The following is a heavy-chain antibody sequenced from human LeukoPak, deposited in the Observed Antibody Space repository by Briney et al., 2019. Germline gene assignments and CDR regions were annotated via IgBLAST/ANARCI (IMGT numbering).Heavy chain of an antibody. J-gene: IGHJ5*02. Sequence: ASVKVSCKASGYTFTGYYMHWVRQAPGQGLEWMGWINGGNDNTRYSQKFQGRVTITRDTSASTAYMELSSLRSEDTAVYYCARGIVVEPTANWFDPWGQGILVTVSS. CDR3: ARGIVVEPTANWFDP. CDR1: GYTFTGYY. V-gene: IGHV1/OR15-3*02. CDR2: INGGNDNT. D-gene: IGHD2-2*01.